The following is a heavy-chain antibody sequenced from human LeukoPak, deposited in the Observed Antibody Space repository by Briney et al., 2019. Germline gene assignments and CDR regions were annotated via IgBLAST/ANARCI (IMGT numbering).Heavy chain of an antibody. Sequence: GGSLRLSCAASGFTVSSNYMSWVRQAPGKGLEWVSVIYSGGYTYYTDSVKGRFTISRDNSKNTLYLRINSLRAEDTAVYYCARDGGFSGSYFFDYWGQGTLVTVSS. V-gene: IGHV3-53*01. D-gene: IGHD1-26*01. CDR1: GFTVSSNY. CDR3: ARDGGFSGSYFFDY. CDR2: IYSGGYT. J-gene: IGHJ4*02.